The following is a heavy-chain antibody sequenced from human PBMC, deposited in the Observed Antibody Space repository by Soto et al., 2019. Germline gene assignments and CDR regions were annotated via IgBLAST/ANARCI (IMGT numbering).Heavy chain of an antibody. V-gene: IGHV1-46*01. J-gene: IGHJ4*02. D-gene: IGHD2-21*02. Sequence: QVQLMQSGAEVKKPGASVKVSCKASGDTFTEYYIHWVRQAPGQGREWMGTVNPSGGHTTYAQHVLGRVPMPGDTATSTLYMELTSLTSEDTAVYYCARGGHVVVVTAALDYWGQGTLVTVSS. CDR3: ARGGHVVVVTAALDY. CDR2: VNPSGGHT. CDR1: GDTFTEYY.